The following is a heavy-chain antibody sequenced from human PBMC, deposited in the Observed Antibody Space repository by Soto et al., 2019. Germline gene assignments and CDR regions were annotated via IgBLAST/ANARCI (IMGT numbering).Heavy chain of an antibody. CDR3: ASTVYYYDKGAFDI. Sequence: SETLSLTCAVSGGSISSSNWWSWVRQPPGKGLEWIGEIYHSGTTNYNPSLQSRVTILIDKSINQFSLKLSSVTAADTAVYYCASTVYYYDKGAFDIWGQGTMVSVSS. J-gene: IGHJ3*02. D-gene: IGHD3-22*01. CDR2: IYHSGTT. V-gene: IGHV4-4*02. CDR1: GGSISSSNW.